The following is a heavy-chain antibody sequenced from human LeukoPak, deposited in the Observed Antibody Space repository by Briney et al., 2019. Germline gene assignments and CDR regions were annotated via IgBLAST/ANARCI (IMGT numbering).Heavy chain of an antibody. CDR3: ASPNVLRYFDWLLIEARNIDY. V-gene: IGHV3-11*01. CDR1: GFTFSDYY. CDR2: ISSSGSTI. Sequence: PGGSLRLSCAASGFTFSDYYMSWIRQAPGKGLEWVSYISSSGSTIYYADSVKGRFTISRDNAKNSLYLQMNSLRAEDTAVYYCASPNVLRYFDWLLIEARNIDYWGQGTLVTVSS. J-gene: IGHJ4*02. D-gene: IGHD3-9*01.